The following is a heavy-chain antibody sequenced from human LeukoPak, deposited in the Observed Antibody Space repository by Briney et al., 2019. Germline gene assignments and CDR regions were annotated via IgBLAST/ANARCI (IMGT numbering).Heavy chain of an antibody. CDR3: ASVTIFGGLYFDY. V-gene: IGHV4-30-4*08. J-gene: IGHJ4*02. CDR2: IYYSGST. D-gene: IGHD3-3*01. Sequence: SETLSLTCTVSGGSISSGGYYWSWIRQHPGKGLEWIGHIYYSGSTYYNPSLKSRVTISVDTSKNQFSLKLSSVTAADTAVYYCASVTIFGGLYFDYWGQGTLVTVSS. CDR1: GGSISSGGYY.